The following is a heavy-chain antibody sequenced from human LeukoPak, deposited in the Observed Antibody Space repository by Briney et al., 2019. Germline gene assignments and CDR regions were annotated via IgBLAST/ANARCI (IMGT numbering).Heavy chain of an antibody. CDR1: GYTFTSYD. J-gene: IGHJ4*02. Sequence: ASVKVSCKASGYTFTSYDINWVRQATGQGLEWMGWMNPNSGNTGYAQKFQGRVTMTRDTSISTAYMELSRLRSDDTAVYYCARVAFKGGSSGWYFGYWGQGTLVTVSS. D-gene: IGHD6-19*01. V-gene: IGHV1-8*01. CDR2: MNPNSGNT. CDR3: ARVAFKGGSSGWYFGY.